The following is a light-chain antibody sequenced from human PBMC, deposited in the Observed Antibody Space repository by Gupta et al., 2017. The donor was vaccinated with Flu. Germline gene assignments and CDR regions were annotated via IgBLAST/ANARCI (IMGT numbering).Light chain of an antibody. CDR2: DDR. CDR1: NIGSKS. CDR3: HLWDNSGDQPEAV. J-gene: IGLJ3*02. Sequence: SQVLTQPPSVSVAPGQTAKLTCGGHNIGSKSVHWYRQHPGQAPVLVVYDDRDRPSGIPERFSGSTSGNTATLTIGRVEIGDEADYYCHLWDNSGDQPEAVFGGGTKLTVL. V-gene: IGLV3-21*02.